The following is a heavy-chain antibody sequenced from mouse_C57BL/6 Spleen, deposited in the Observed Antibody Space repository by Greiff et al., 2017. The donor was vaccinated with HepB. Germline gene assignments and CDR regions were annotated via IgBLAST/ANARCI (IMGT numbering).Heavy chain of an antibody. CDR1: GYTFTSYW. CDR3: ARGLGRGPRGYFDY. CDR2: IGPSDSYT. V-gene: IGHV1-50*01. D-gene: IGHD4-1*01. Sequence: QVQLQQPGAELVKPGASVKLSCKASGYTFTSYWMQWVKQRPGQGLEWIGEIGPSDSYTNYNQKFKGKATLTVDTSSSTAYMQLSSLTSEDSAVYYCARGLGRGPRGYFDYWGQGTTLTVSS. J-gene: IGHJ2*01.